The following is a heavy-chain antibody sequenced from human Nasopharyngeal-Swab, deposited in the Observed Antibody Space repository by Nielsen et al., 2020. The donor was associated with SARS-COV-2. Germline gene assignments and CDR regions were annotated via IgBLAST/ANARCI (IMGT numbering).Heavy chain of an antibody. J-gene: IGHJ3*02. Sequence: SETLSLTCTVSGGSISSYYWSWIRQPPGKGLEGIGDIYYSGSTNYNPSLKSRVTISVDTSKNQFSLKLSSVTAADTAVYYCARGGGLGYYDFWSGYSQTSDAFDIWGQGTMVTVSS. V-gene: IGHV4-59*01. CDR3: ARGGGLGYYDFWSGYSQTSDAFDI. CDR2: IYYSGST. CDR1: GGSISSYY. D-gene: IGHD3-3*01.